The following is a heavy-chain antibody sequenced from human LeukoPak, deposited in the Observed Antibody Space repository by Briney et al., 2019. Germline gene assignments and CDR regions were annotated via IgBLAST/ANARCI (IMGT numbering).Heavy chain of an antibody. D-gene: IGHD6-13*01. CDR2: INPNSGDT. J-gene: IGHJ5*02. Sequence: ASVKVSCKSSVYTFTGYYIHWVRQAPGQRLEWMGWINPNSGDTDYAQRFRGRVTMTRDTSISTAFMELRRLMSDDTAIYYCARGSPLAATGSGLTSWGQGTLVTVSS. CDR1: VYTFTGYY. V-gene: IGHV1-2*02. CDR3: ARGSPLAATGSGLTS.